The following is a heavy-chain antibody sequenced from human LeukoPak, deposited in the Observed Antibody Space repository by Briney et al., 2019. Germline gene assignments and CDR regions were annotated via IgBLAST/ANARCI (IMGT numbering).Heavy chain of an antibody. CDR3: ARAGLVVVVIAAYFDY. Sequence: PGGSLRLSCAASGFTFSSYAMSWVRQAPGKGLEWVSSISSSSSYIYYADSVKGRFTISRDSAKNSLYLQMNSLRAEDTAVYYCARAGLVVVVIAAYFDYWGQGSLVTVSS. D-gene: IGHD2-21*01. CDR1: GFTFSSYA. J-gene: IGHJ4*02. CDR2: ISSSSSYI. V-gene: IGHV3-21*01.